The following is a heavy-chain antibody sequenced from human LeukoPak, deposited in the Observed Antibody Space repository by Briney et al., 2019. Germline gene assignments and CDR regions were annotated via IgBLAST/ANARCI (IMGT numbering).Heavy chain of an antibody. CDR2: VYYSGSA. J-gene: IGHJ6*02. CDR3: ARSFDSRGYYYYGMDV. CDR1: GGSISGYY. D-gene: IGHD3-22*01. Sequence: SGTLSLTCTVSGGSISGYYGGWIRQPPGKGLEWIGYVYYSGSAGYNPSLKSRVTISVDTSKNQSSRNQSSVTAADTAVYYCARSFDSRGYYYYGMDVWGQGTTVTVSS. V-gene: IGHV4-59*01.